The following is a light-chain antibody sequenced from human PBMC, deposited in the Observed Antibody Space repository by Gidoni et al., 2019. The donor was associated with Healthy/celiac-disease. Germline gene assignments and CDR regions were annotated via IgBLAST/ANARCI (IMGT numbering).Light chain of an antibody. J-gene: IGKJ1*01. CDR2: GAS. Sequence: EIVLTQSTGTLSLSPGERATLSCMASQSVSSSYLAWYQQKPGQAPRLLIDGASSRATGIPDRFSGNGSGTDFTLTISRLEPEDFAVYYCQQYGSSLWTFGQGTKVEIK. V-gene: IGKV3-20*01. CDR3: QQYGSSLWT. CDR1: QSVSSSY.